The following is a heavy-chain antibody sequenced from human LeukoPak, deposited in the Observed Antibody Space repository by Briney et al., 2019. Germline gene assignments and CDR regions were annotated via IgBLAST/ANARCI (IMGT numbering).Heavy chain of an antibody. CDR1: GYTFTSYG. V-gene: IGHV1-18*01. D-gene: IGHD6-13*01. Sequence: ASVKVSCKASGYTFTSYGISWVRQAPGQGLEWMGWISAYNGNTNYAQKFQGRVTITADKSTSTAYMELSSLRSEDTAVYYCARDHCGGSSSCYNWFDPWGQGTLVTVSS. CDR3: ARDHCGGSSSCYNWFDP. CDR2: ISAYNGNT. J-gene: IGHJ5*02.